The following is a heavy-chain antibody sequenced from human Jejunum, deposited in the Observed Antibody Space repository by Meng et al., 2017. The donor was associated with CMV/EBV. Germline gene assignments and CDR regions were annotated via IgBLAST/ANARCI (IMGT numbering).Heavy chain of an antibody. D-gene: IGHD3-22*01. CDR3: ARGAYYSDSPDYQNPDAFDI. J-gene: IGHJ3*02. V-gene: IGHV3-74*01. CDR1: YL. Sequence: YLMHWLRPSPGKGLVWVSRSNYDGTVTNYADSVKGRFTISRDNGRNTLYLQMDSLRAEDTAVYYCARGAYYSDSPDYQNPDAFDIWGQGTMVTV. CDR2: SNYDGTVT.